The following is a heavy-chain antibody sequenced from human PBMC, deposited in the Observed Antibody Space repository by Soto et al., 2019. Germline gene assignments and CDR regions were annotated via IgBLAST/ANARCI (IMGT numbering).Heavy chain of an antibody. CDR2: ISGSGGST. Sequence: PGGSLRLSCAASGFTFSSYAMSWVRQAPGKGLEWVSAISGSGGSTYYADSVKGRFTISRDNSKNTLYLQMNGLRAEDTAVYYCAKEAYAFIAAAGRPFDYWGQGTLVTVSS. CDR1: GFTFSSYA. CDR3: AKEAYAFIAAAGRPFDY. V-gene: IGHV3-23*01. J-gene: IGHJ4*02. D-gene: IGHD6-13*01.